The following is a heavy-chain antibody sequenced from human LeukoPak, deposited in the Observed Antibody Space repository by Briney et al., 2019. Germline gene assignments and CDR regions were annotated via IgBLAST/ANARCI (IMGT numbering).Heavy chain of an antibody. V-gene: IGHV3-48*04. CDR2: YGGRSTTV. CDR3: ARDTDYAFDF. J-gene: IGHJ3*01. CDR1: GFTFTDYS. Sequence: GGSLRLSCAASGFTFTDYSMNWVRQAPGRGLERLAYYGGRSTTVTHPDSVRGRFTISRDNAMNSLYLQMNSLRAEDTAVYFCARDTDYAFDFWGQGTMVTVSS. D-gene: IGHD4-11*01.